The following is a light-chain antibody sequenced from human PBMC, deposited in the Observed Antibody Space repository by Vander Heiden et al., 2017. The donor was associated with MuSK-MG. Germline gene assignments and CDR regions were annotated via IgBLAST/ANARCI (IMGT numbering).Light chain of an antibody. CDR3: QQSDSTPWT. CDR1: QNVNIY. Sequence: DTQMNQSPSSLSASVGDRVTITCRAGQNVNIYFNWYQQKPGKAPRLLIYAASSLQSGVPSRFSGSGSGTDFTLTISRLQPEDFATYYCQQSDSTPWTFGQGTKVEIK. V-gene: IGKV1-39*01. CDR2: AAS. J-gene: IGKJ1*01.